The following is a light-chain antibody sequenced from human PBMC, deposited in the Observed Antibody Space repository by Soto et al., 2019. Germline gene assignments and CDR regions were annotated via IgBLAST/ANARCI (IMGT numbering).Light chain of an antibody. CDR3: AAWDDSLNGFWV. CDR2: SDN. Sequence: QSVLTQPPSASGTPGQRVTISCSGSSSNIGSNTVNWYQQLPGTAPKLLIYSDNQRPSGVPERFSGSKSGTSASLAISGLQSEDEADYYCAAWDDSLNGFWVFGGGTKLTVL. V-gene: IGLV1-44*01. CDR1: SSNIGSNT. J-gene: IGLJ3*02.